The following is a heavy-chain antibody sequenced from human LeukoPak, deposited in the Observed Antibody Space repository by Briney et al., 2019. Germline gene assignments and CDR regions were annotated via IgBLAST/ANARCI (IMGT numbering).Heavy chain of an antibody. CDR3: ARAPVRAAAWVDY. CDR2: ISSNGGST. CDR1: GFTFSSYA. V-gene: IGHV3-64D*06. D-gene: IGHD6-13*01. Sequence: GGSLRLSCSASGFTFSSYAMHWVRQAPGKGLEYVSAISSNGGSTYYADSVKGRFTISRDNSKNALYLQMSSLRAEDTAVYYCARAPVRAAAWVDYWGQGTLVTVSS. J-gene: IGHJ4*02.